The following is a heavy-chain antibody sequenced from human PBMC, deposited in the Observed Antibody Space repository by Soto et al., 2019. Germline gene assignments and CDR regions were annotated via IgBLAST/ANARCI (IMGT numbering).Heavy chain of an antibody. CDR1: GYIFVNYG. D-gene: IGHD3-16*01. J-gene: IGHJ6*02. CDR2: ISPYTGNT. V-gene: IGHV1-18*01. Sequence: QVPLVQSGDEVKKPGASVKVSCKASGYIFVNYGIAWVRQAPGQGLEWMGRISPYTGNTHSATKVQGRLTMTTDTSTSTDYMDLGSLTSDDTAVYYCVMVDNYVTPTPQDVWGQGTTVTVSS. CDR3: VMVDNYVTPTPQDV.